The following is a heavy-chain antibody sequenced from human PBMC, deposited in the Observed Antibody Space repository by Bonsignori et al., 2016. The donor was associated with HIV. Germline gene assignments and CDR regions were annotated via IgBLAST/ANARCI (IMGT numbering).Heavy chain of an antibody. V-gene: IGHV3-20*01. CDR2: INWNGGST. J-gene: IGHJ4*02. Sequence: GESLKISCAASGFTFDDYGMSWVRQAPGKGLEWVSGINWNGGSTGYADSVKGRFTISRDNAKNSLYLQMNSLRAEDTALYHCARGDTAMVSGYFDYWGQGTLVTVSS. D-gene: IGHD5-18*01. CDR3: ARGDTAMVSGYFDY. CDR1: GFTFDDYG.